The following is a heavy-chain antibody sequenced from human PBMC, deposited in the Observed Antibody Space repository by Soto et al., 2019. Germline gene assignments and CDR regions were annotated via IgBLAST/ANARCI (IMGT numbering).Heavy chain of an antibody. CDR2: IWYDGSKK. CDR1: GFSFSSYG. D-gene: IGHD2-21*01. J-gene: IGHJ4*02. V-gene: IGHV3-33*01. Sequence: QVPLVESGGGVVQPGRSLRLSCATSGFSFSSYGMHWVRQAPGKGLEYVAIIWYDGSKKYYADSVKGRVTISRDNSKNTLSLQMNSLSAEDTAVDYCARDPGDYSFDYWGQGTLVTVSS. CDR3: ARDPGDYSFDY.